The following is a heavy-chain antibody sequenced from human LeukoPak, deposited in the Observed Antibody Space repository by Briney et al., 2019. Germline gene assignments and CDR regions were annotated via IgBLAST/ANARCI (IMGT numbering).Heavy chain of an antibody. D-gene: IGHD4-17*01. Sequence: SETLSLTCTVSGGSISSYYWSWIRQPPGKGLEWIGCVFHSGSTNYNPSLKSRVTISIDTSKNQFSLKLTSVTAADTAVYYCATDSGYGDPFDYWGQGTLVTVSS. V-gene: IGHV4-59*01. CDR1: GGSISSYY. J-gene: IGHJ4*02. CDR3: ATDSGYGDPFDY. CDR2: VFHSGST.